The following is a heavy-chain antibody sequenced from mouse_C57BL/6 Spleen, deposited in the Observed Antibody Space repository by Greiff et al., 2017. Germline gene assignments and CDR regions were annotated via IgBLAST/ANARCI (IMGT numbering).Heavy chain of an antibody. CDR1: GYTFTSYW. D-gene: IGHD1-1*01. V-gene: IGHV1-72*01. Sequence: QVQLQQPGAELVKPGASVKLSCKASGYTFTSYWMHWVKQRPGRGLEWIGRIDPKSGGTKYNEKFKSKATLTVDKPSSTAYMQLSSLTSADSAVYYSARILYYYGSAMGDWGQGASVTVSS. CDR2: IDPKSGGT. J-gene: IGHJ4*01. CDR3: ARILYYYGSAMGD.